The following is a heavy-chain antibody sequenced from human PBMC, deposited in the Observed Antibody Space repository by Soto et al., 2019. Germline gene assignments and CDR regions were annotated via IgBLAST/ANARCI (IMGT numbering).Heavy chain of an antibody. CDR1: GYTFTSYG. Sequence: ASVKVSCKASGYTFTSYGISWVRQAPGQGLEWMGWISAYNGNTNYAQKLQGRVTMTTDTSTSTAYMELRSLRSDDTAVYYCARDERLHLGEFSRSAFDIWGKGTMVTVSS. V-gene: IGHV1-18*01. CDR2: ISAYNGNT. J-gene: IGHJ3*02. CDR3: ARDERLHLGEFSRSAFDI. D-gene: IGHD3-16*02.